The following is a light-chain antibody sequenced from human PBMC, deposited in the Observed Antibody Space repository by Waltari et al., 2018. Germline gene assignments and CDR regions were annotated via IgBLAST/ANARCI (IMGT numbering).Light chain of an antibody. CDR3: QSYDSSLSGWV. CDR2: ANT. J-gene: IGLJ3*02. CDR1: SSNIGAGYD. V-gene: IGLV1-40*01. Sequence: QSVLTQPPSVSGAPGQRVTISCTGSSSNIGAGYDVHWYQQFPGTAPKLLIYANTNRPSGVPDRFSCSKSGTSASLAITGLQAEDEADYYCQSYDSSLSGWVFGGGTKLTVL.